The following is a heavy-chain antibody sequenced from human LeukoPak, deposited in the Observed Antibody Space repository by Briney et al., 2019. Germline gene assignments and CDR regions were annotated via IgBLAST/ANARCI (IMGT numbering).Heavy chain of an antibody. CDR1: GGTFSSYA. Sequence: SVKVSCKASGGTFSSYAISWVRQAPGQGLEWMGGIIPIFGTANYAQKFQGRVTTTADESTSTAYMELSSLRSEDTAVYYCARDSRSGSSGWYKTYYFDYWGQGTLVTVSS. J-gene: IGHJ4*02. V-gene: IGHV1-69*13. D-gene: IGHD6-19*01. CDR2: IIPIFGTA. CDR3: ARDSRSGSSGWYKTYYFDY.